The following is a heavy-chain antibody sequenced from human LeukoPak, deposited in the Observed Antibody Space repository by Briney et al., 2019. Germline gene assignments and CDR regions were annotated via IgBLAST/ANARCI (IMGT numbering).Heavy chain of an antibody. J-gene: IGHJ4*02. V-gene: IGHV1-18*01. CDR1: GYTFNTYG. CDR2: IRTADGDT. Sequence: ASVKVSCKASGYTFNTYGITWVRQAPGQGLEWMGWIRTADGDTHYTENLQCRVSMTADTSTSTAYMELRSLRSDDTAVYYCARGLFGNYGRVSYTEFDFWGQGTLVTVSS. CDR3: ARGLFGNYGRVSYTEFDF. D-gene: IGHD4-17*01.